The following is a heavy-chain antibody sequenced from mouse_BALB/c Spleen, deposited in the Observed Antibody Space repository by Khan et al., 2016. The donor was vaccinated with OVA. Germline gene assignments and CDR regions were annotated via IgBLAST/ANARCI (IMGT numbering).Heavy chain of an antibody. CDR2: ISYSGNA. Sequence: EVQLQESGPSLVKPSQTLSLTCSVTGDSITSGYWNWIRKFPGNKLEYMGYISYSGNASYNPSPQSRISITRDTSTNQYYLQLKSVTTEDTATYYCACELRGFAYWGQGTLVTVSA. CDR1: GDSITSGY. V-gene: IGHV3-8*02. CDR3: ACELRGFAY. J-gene: IGHJ3*01. D-gene: IGHD1-1*01.